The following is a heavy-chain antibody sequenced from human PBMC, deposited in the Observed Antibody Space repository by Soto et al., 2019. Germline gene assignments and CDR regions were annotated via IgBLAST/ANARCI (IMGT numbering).Heavy chain of an antibody. V-gene: IGHV4-59*01. CDR1: GGSISSYY. CDR2: IYYSGST. D-gene: IGHD3-10*01. J-gene: IGHJ5*02. CDR3: AKRSRARDTFEFDP. Sequence: QVQLQESGPGLVKPSETLSLTCTVSGGSISSYYWSWIRQPPGKGLEWIGYIYYSGSTNYNPSLKSRISISVGKSTNQFSLKLSAVTAADTALHCCAKRSRARDTFEFDPWGQGTLVTVSS.